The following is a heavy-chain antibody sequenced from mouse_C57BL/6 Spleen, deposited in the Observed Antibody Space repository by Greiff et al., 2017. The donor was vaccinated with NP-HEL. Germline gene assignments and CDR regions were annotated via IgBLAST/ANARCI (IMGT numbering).Heavy chain of an antibody. CDR1: GYAFTNYL. J-gene: IGHJ4*01. CDR2: INPGSGGT. CDR3: ARRGYYGSPYAMDY. Sequence: VQLQQSGAELVRPGTSVKVSCTASGYAFTNYLIEWVKQRPGQGLEWIGVINPGSGGTNYNEKFKGKATLTADKSSSTAYMQLSSLTSEDSAVYFFARRGYYGSPYAMDYWGQGTSVTVSS. D-gene: IGHD1-1*01. V-gene: IGHV1-54*01.